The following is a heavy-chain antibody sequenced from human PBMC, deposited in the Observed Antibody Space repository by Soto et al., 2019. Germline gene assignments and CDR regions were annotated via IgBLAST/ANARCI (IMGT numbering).Heavy chain of an antibody. Sequence: PGGSLRLACAASGFTFSTYSMNWVRQAPGKGLEWVSYISSSSSTIYYADSVKGRFTISRDNAKNSLYLQMNSLRDEDTAVYYCIGDGGDTDWFDPWGQGTLVTVSS. D-gene: IGHD3-10*01. V-gene: IGHV3-48*02. CDR3: IGDGGDTDWFDP. CDR2: ISSSSSTI. CDR1: GFTFSTYS. J-gene: IGHJ5*02.